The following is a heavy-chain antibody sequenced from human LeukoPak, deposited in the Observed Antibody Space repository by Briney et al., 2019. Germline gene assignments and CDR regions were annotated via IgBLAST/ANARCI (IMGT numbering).Heavy chain of an antibody. D-gene: IGHD2/OR15-2a*01. CDR1: GVSMSSSPYY. CDR3: ARHDCDSSRCSVNWFDP. Sequence: SETLSLTCTVSGVSMSSSPYYWGLIRQPPGKGLEWIGTIYDSGNTNYNPSLRSRLTISVDTSRNQFSLKLSSVTAADTAVYYCARHDCDSSRCSVNWFDPWGQGTLVTVSS. CDR2: IYDSGNT. J-gene: IGHJ5*02. V-gene: IGHV4-39*01.